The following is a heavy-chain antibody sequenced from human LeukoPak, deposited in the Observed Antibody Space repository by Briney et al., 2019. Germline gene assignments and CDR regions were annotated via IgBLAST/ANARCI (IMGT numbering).Heavy chain of an antibody. V-gene: IGHV3-7*01. CDR1: GFTFSNFW. CDR3: ARDDLTNGYNGNF. Sequence: QPGGSLRLSCTASGFTFSNFWMGWVRQAPGKGLEWVANIKQDETEKFYLGSVKGRFTISRDNAKNSLYLQMNSLRVDDTAVYYCARDDLTNGYNGNFWGQGTLVTVSS. CDR2: IKQDETEK. D-gene: IGHD5-24*01. J-gene: IGHJ4*02.